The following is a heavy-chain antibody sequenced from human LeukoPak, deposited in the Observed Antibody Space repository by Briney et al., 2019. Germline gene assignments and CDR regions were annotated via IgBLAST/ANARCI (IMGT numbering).Heavy chain of an antibody. Sequence: TGGSLRLSCAASGFTFSGYWMSWVRQAPGRGLEWVANIKQDGSAKNYGDSVRGRFTISRDNAENSLFLQMNSLRAEDTAVYYCARDNGYSSFDCWGQGTLVTVSS. CDR3: ARDNGYSSFDC. V-gene: IGHV3-7*01. CDR1: GFTFSGYW. J-gene: IGHJ4*02. D-gene: IGHD5-18*01. CDR2: IKQDGSAK.